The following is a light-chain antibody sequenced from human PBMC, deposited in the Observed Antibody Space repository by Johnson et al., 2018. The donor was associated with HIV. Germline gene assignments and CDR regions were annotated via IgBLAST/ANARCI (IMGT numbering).Light chain of an antibody. CDR2: ENN. CDR3: GTWESRLTVVV. Sequence: QSVLTQPPSVSAAPGQKVTISCSGSSSNIGNNYVSWYRQLPGTAPKLVIYENNKRPSGVPDRFSDSKSGTSATLGITGLQPGDEADYYCGTWESRLTVVVFGTGTKVTVL. V-gene: IGLV1-51*02. J-gene: IGLJ1*01. CDR1: SSNIGNNY.